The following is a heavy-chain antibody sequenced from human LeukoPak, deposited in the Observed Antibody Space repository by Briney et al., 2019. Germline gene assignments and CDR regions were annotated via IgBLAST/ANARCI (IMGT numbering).Heavy chain of an antibody. Sequence: SVKVSCKASGGTFSSYAISWVRQAPGQGLEWMGRIIPILGIANYAQKLQGRVTITADKSTSTAYMELSSLRSEDTAVYYFARDRVVLWFGELPDWGQGTLVTVSS. J-gene: IGHJ4*02. CDR2: IIPILGIA. V-gene: IGHV1-69*04. CDR3: ARDRVVLWFGELPD. D-gene: IGHD3-10*01. CDR1: GGTFSSYA.